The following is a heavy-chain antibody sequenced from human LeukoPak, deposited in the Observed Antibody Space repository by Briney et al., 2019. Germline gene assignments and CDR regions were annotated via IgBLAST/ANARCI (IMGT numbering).Heavy chain of an antibody. CDR1: GFTFSSYG. CDR2: IWHDGSNK. J-gene: IGHJ3*02. V-gene: IGHV3-33*01. Sequence: GGSLRLSCAASGFTFSSYGMHWVRQAPGKGLEWVAVIWHDGSNKNYADSVKGRFTISRDNSKNTLFLQMNSLRAEDTAVYYCARTTAGAFDIWGQGTMVTVSS. D-gene: IGHD4-11*01. CDR3: ARTTAGAFDI.